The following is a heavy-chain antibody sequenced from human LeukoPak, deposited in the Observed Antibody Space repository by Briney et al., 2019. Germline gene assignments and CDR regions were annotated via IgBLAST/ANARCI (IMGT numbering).Heavy chain of an antibody. CDR3: ARQTPIWFGEAVYFDY. V-gene: IGHV3-30-3*01. CDR1: GFTFSNYA. J-gene: IGHJ4*02. D-gene: IGHD3-10*01. Sequence: GGSLRLSCAASGFTFSNYAMHWVRQASGKGLEWVALISYDGSNKYYADSVKGRFTISRDNSKNTLYLQMNSLRAEDTAVYYCARQTPIWFGEAVYFDYWGQGTLVTVSS. CDR2: ISYDGSNK.